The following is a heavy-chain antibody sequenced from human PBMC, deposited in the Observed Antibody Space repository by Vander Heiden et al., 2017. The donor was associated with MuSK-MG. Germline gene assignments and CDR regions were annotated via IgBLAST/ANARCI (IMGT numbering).Heavy chain of an antibody. D-gene: IGHD3-9*01. CDR3: ARRSVTGYYPSFDA. CDR2: MNPSTGNT. CDR1: GYSCRNYD. V-gene: IGHV1-8*01. J-gene: IGHJ5*02. Sequence: QVQLVQSGAEMKKPGASVKVSCTTSGYSCRNYDMHWVRQATGQGFEWIGWMNPSTGNTGYAQKCQGRVTMTRDTSLSADYMDLRSLRSEDTAVYYCARRSVTGYYPSFDAWGQGTLVTVS.